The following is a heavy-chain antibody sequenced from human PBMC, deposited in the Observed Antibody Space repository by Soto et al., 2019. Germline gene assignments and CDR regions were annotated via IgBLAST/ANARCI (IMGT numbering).Heavy chain of an antibody. V-gene: IGHV3-64D*06. Sequence: GGSLRLSCSASGFTFRGYSMTWVRQAPGKGLEYVSLMSSEGGRIYSADSVKGRITISSANAQNILSLQMSSLRPDVSSVYYCVKSRGCANCDFFDWGRGTQVTVPP. CDR3: VKSRGCANCDFFD. CDR1: GFTFRGYS. CDR2: MSSEGGRI. J-gene: IGHJ4*02. D-gene: IGHD7-27*01.